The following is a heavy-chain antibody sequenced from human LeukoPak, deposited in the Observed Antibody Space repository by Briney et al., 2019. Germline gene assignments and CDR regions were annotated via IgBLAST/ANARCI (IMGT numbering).Heavy chain of an antibody. Sequence: SQTLSLTCTVSGGSISSGGYYWSWIRQHPGKGLEWIGYIYYSGSTYYNPSLKSRVTISVDTSKNQFSLKLSSVTAADTAVYYCARDCGAAAGPGRTPFDWFDPWGQGTLVTVSS. CDR2: IYYSGST. V-gene: IGHV4-31*03. D-gene: IGHD6-13*01. CDR3: ARDCGAAAGPGRTPFDWFDP. CDR1: GGSISSGGYY. J-gene: IGHJ5*02.